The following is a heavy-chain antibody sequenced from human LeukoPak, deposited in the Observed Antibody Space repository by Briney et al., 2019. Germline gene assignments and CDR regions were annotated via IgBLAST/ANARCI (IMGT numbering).Heavy chain of an antibody. J-gene: IGHJ6*03. CDR2: IYYSGTT. D-gene: IGHD5-18*01. CDR3: ARGYSYGTLSMDV. Sequence: SETLSLTCTVSGGSIGHYYWNWIRQPPGKGLEWIGYIYYSGTTNYNPSLRSRVTISVDTSKNQFSLKLSSVTAADTAVYYCARGYSYGTLSMDVWGKGTTVTVSS. V-gene: IGHV4-59*01. CDR1: GGSIGHYY.